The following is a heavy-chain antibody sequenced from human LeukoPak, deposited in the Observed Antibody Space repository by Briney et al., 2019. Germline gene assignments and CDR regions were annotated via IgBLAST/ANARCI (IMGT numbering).Heavy chain of an antibody. CDR2: INHSGST. CDR1: GGSFSGYY. V-gene: IGHV4-34*01. CDR3: ARGHYDFWSGYYGPFDY. Sequence: PSETLSLTCAVYGGSFSGYYWSWIRQPPGKGLEWSGEINHSGSTNYNPSLKSRVTISVDTSKNQFSLKLSSVTAADTAAYYCARGHYDFWSGYYGPFDYWGQGTLVTVSS. D-gene: IGHD3-3*01. J-gene: IGHJ4*02.